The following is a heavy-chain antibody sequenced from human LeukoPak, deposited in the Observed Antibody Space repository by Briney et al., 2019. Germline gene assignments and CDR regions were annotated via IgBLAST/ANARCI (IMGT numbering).Heavy chain of an antibody. D-gene: IGHD1-26*01. CDR2: IKSKTDGGTT. J-gene: IGHJ3*02. CDR3: TTLVGAQRAFDI. CDR1: GFTFSNAW. V-gene: IGHV3-15*01. Sequence: PGGSLRLSCAASGFTFSNAWMSWVRQAPGKGLEWVGRIKSKTDGGTTDYAAPVKGRFTISRDDSKNTLYLQMNSLKTEDTAVYYCTTLVGAQRAFDIWGQGTMVTVSS.